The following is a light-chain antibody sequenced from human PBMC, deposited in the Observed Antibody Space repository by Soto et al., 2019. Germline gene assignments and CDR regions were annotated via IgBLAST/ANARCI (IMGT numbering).Light chain of an antibody. CDR3: QHRYNWPRT. J-gene: IGKJ1*01. V-gene: IGKV3-11*01. Sequence: EIVLTQSPATLSLSPGERATLSCRASQSVKTYLAWYQHKPGQAPRLLIYDASNRAPGIPARFSGSGSGTDFTLTISSLEPDDFAVYYCQHRYNWPRTFGQGTKV. CDR1: QSVKTY. CDR2: DAS.